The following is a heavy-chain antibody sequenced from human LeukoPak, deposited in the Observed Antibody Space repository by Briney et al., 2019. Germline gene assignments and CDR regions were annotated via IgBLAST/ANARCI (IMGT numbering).Heavy chain of an antibody. CDR2: ISSRSSYT. CDR3: ARVEAAWWLRRNYYYGMDV. J-gene: IGHJ6*04. Sequence: GGSLRLSCAASGFTFSSYSMNWVRQAPGKGLEWVSYISSRSSYTNYTDSVKGRFTISRDNAKNSLYLQMNSLRAEDTAVYYCARVEAAWWLRRNYYYGMDVWGKGTTVTVSS. CDR1: GFTFSSYS. D-gene: IGHD5-12*01. V-gene: IGHV3-21*05.